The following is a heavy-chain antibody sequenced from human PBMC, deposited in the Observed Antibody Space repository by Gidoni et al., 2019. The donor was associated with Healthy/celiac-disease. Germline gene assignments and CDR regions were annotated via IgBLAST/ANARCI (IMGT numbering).Heavy chain of an antibody. J-gene: IGHJ3*02. D-gene: IGHD2-2*01. CDR2: IYSGGST. CDR3: ARERYCSSTSCYGLDAFDI. CDR1: GFTVSSNY. V-gene: IGHV3-53*01. Sequence: EVQLVESGGGLIQPGGSLRLSCAASGFTVSSNYMSWVRQAPGKGLAWVSVIYSGGSTYYADSVKGRFTISRDNSKNTLYLQMNSLRAEDTAVYYCARERYCSSTSCYGLDAFDIWGQGTMVTVSS.